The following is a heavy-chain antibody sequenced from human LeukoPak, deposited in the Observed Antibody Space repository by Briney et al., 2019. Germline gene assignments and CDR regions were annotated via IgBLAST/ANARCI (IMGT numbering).Heavy chain of an antibody. J-gene: IGHJ4*02. V-gene: IGHV3-23*01. CDR3: ARRAGAYSHPYDY. D-gene: IGHD4/OR15-4a*01. CDR1: GFTFSSYG. Sequence: GGSLRLSCAASGFTFSSYGMSWVRQAPGEGLEWVSAISGSGSTYYADSVKGRFTISRDNSKNTLYLQMNSLRAEDTAVYYCARRAGAYSHPYDYWGQGTLVTVSS. CDR2: ISGSGST.